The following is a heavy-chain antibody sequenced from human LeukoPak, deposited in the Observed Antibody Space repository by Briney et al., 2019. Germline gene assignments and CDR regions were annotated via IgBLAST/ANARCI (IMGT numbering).Heavy chain of an antibody. V-gene: IGHV3-23*01. D-gene: IGHD6-19*01. CDR3: AREQWLATGVDY. CDR2: LSGNGGTT. J-gene: IGHJ4*02. CDR1: GFTFSSYA. Sequence: GSLRLSCVASGFTFSSYAMSWVRQGPGKGLEWVSSLSGNGGTTYYGDTVKGRFTISRDNSQNTLYLQMSSLRAEDTAVYYCAREQWLATGVDYWGQGTLVTVSS.